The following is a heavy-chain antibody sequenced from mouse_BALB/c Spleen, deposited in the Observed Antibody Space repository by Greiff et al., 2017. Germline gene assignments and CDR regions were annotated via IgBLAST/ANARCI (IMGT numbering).Heavy chain of an antibody. CDR3: ARGTVVATDFDY. V-gene: IGHV3-6*02. CDR1: GYSITSGYY. D-gene: IGHD1-1*01. Sequence: EVQLVESGPGLVKPSQSLSLTCSVTGYSITSGYYWNWIRQFPGNKLEWMGYISYDGSNNYNPSLKNRISITRDTSKNQFFLKLNSVTTEDTATYYCARGTVVATDFDYWGQGTTLTVSS. J-gene: IGHJ2*01. CDR2: ISYDGSN.